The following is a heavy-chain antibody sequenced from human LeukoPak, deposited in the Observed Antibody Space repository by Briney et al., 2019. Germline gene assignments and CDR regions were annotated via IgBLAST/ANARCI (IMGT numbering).Heavy chain of an antibody. D-gene: IGHD1-1*01. CDR2: IYYSGST. Sequence: SETLSLTCTVSGGSISSYYWSWIRQPPGKGLEWIGYIYYSGSTNYNPSLKSRVTISVDTSKIQFSLKLSSVTAADTAVYYCARGWPRTLDAFDIWGQGTMVTVSS. J-gene: IGHJ3*02. V-gene: IGHV4-59*01. CDR1: GGSISSYY. CDR3: ARGWPRTLDAFDI.